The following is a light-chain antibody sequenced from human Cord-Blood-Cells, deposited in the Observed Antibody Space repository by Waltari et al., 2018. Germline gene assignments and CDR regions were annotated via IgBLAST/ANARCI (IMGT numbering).Light chain of an antibody. CDR1: QSISSW. CDR3: QQYNSYSHT. V-gene: IGKV1-5*03. CDR2: KAS. Sequence: DIQMTQSPSPLSASVADRVTITCRASQSISSWLAWYQQKPGKAPKLLIYKASSLESGVPSRFSGSGSGTEFTLTISSLQPDDFATYYCQQYNSYSHTFGQGTKLEIK. J-gene: IGKJ2*01.